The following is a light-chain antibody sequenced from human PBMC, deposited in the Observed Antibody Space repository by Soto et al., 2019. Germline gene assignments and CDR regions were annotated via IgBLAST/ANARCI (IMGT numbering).Light chain of an antibody. J-gene: IGKJ2*01. Sequence: DIQMTQSPSSLSASIGDRVTITCRASQSISSYLNWFQQKPGEAPKLLIQAASSLQSGVPSRFSGRGSGTDFTLTINSLQPEDFAVYYCQQSHSAPVTFGQGTKL. CDR2: AAS. V-gene: IGKV1-39*01. CDR1: QSISSY. CDR3: QQSHSAPVT.